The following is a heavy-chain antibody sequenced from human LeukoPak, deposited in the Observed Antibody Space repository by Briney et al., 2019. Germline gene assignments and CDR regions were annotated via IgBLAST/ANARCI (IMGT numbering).Heavy chain of an antibody. Sequence: ASVKVSCKASGHTFTSYYMHWVRQAPGQGLGWMGWINPNSGGTNYAQKFQGRVTMTRDKSISTAYMELSRLRSDDTAVYYCAREDYDFWSGSSGHYMDVWGKGTTVTVSS. CDR2: INPNSGGT. CDR1: GHTFTSYY. J-gene: IGHJ6*03. D-gene: IGHD3-3*01. V-gene: IGHV1-2*02. CDR3: AREDYDFWSGSSGHYMDV.